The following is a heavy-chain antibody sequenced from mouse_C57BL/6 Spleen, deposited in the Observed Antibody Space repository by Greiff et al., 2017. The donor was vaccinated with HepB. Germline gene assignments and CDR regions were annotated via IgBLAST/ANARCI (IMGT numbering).Heavy chain of an antibody. V-gene: IGHV1-15*01. D-gene: IGHD1-1*01. J-gene: IGHJ2*01. CDR1: GYTFTDYE. CDR3: TRTGYYYGSSYYFDY. CDR2: IDPETGGT. Sequence: QVQLKESGAELVRPGASVTLSCKASGYTFTDYEMHWVKQTPVHGLEWIGAIDPETGGTAYNQKFKGKAILTADKSSSTAYMELRSLTSEDSAVYYCTRTGYYYGSSYYFDYWGQGTTLTVSS.